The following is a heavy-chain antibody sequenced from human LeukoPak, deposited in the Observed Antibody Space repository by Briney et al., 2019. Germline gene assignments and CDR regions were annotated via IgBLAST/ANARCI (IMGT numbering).Heavy chain of an antibody. J-gene: IGHJ4*02. V-gene: IGHV3-48*04. CDR1: GFTFSSYS. Sequence: PGGSLRLSCAASGFTFSSYSMNWVGQAPGKGREGVSYISSSRTTIYYPDSVKGRFTISRDNAKNSLYLQMNSLRADDTAVYYCARWTGDGYNYDYWGQGTLVTVSS. CDR3: ARWTGDGYNYDY. CDR2: ISSSRTTI. D-gene: IGHD5-24*01.